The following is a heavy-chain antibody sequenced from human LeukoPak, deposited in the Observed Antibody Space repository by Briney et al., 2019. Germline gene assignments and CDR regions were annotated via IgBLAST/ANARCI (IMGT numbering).Heavy chain of an antibody. J-gene: IGHJ6*02. CDR3: ARVTKKRVYSYGLYYYYGMDV. CDR1: GGSFSGYY. D-gene: IGHD5-18*01. CDR2: INHSGST. V-gene: IGHV4-34*01. Sequence: PETLSLTCAVYGGSFSGYYWSWIRQPPGKGLEWIGEINHSGSTNYNPSLKSRVTISVDTSKNQFSLKLSSVTAADTAVYYCARVTKKRVYSYGLYYYYGMDVWGQGTTVTVSS.